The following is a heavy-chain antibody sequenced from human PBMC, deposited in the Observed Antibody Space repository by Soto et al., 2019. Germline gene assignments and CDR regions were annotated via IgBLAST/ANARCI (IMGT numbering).Heavy chain of an antibody. CDR1: GFTFSSYE. J-gene: IGHJ5*02. CDR3: ARQRMARKNWFDP. Sequence: TGGSLRLSCAASGFTFSSYEMNWVRQAPGKGLEWVSYISSSGSTIYYADSVKGRFTISRDNAKNSLYLQMNSLRAEDTAVYYCARQRMARKNWFDPWGQGTLVTVSS. V-gene: IGHV3-48*03. CDR2: ISSSGSTI. D-gene: IGHD2-15*01.